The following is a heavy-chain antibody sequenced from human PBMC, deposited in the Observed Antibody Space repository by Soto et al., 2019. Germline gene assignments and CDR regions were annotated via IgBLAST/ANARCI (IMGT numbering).Heavy chain of an antibody. CDR3: ARGKVVVPAAHWFDP. Sequence: SETLSLTCTVSGGSISSYYWSWIRQPPGKGLEWIGYIYYSGSTNYNPSLKSRVTISVDTSKNQFSLKLSSVTAEDTAVYYCARGKVVVPAAHWFDPWGQGTLVTVSS. CDR1: GGSISSYY. CDR2: IYYSGST. J-gene: IGHJ5*02. V-gene: IGHV4-59*01. D-gene: IGHD2-2*01.